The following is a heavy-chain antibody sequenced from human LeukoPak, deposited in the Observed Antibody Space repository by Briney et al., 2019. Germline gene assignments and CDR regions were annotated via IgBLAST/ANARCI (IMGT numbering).Heavy chain of an antibody. V-gene: IGHV3-11*05. CDR1: GFIFSDFY. D-gene: IGHD5/OR15-5a*01. CDR2: ITPSGSYT. CDR3: ASDQVSGVFDY. Sequence: PGRSLRLSCAVSGFIFSDFYMNWVGQAPGKGLEWLAYITPSGSYTAYGDSVKGRFVVSRDNTKDSVYLQMNSLRAEDTAMYFCASDQVSGVFDYWGQGARVTVS. J-gene: IGHJ4*02.